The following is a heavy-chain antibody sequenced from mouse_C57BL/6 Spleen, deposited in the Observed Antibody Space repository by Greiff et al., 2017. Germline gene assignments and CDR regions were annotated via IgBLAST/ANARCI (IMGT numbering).Heavy chain of an antibody. CDR2: ISSGGSYT. J-gene: IGHJ2*01. Sequence: EVQLQESGGDLVKPGGSLKLSCAASGFTFSSYGMSWVRQTPDKRLEWVATISSGGSYTYYPDSVKGRFTISRDNAKNTLYLQMSSLKSEDTAMYYCASIYYDYDVFDYWGQGTTLTVSS. CDR3: ASIYYDYDVFDY. D-gene: IGHD2-4*01. V-gene: IGHV5-6*01. CDR1: GFTFSSYG.